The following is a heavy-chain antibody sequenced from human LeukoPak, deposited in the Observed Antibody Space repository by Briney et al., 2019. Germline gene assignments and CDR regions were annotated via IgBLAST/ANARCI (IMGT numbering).Heavy chain of an antibody. CDR3: AIDRMDYYDSSGSVDY. CDR2: INPISGGT. J-gene: IGHJ4*02. CDR1: GYTFTGYY. V-gene: IGHV1-2*02. Sequence: ASVKVSCKASGYTFTGYYMHWVRQAPGQGLEWMGWINPISGGTNYALKFQGRVTITEDTSISTAYMELSRLRSDDTAVYYGAIDRMDYYDSSGSVDYWGQGTLVTVSS. D-gene: IGHD3-22*01.